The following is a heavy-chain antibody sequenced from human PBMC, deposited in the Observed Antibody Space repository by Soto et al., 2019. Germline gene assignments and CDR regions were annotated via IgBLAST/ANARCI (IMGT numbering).Heavy chain of an antibody. Sequence: QVQLVESGGGVVQPGRSLRLSCAASGFTFSNYGMHWVRQAPGKGLEWVAVIWYDEINKYYADSAKGRFTISRDNSKNTLYLHMNSLRAEDTAAYYCARDRGYCSGGTCYPSGMDVWGQGTTVTVSS. D-gene: IGHD2-15*01. J-gene: IGHJ6*02. CDR3: ARDRGYCSGGTCYPSGMDV. CDR2: IWYDEINK. V-gene: IGHV3-33*01. CDR1: GFTFSNYG.